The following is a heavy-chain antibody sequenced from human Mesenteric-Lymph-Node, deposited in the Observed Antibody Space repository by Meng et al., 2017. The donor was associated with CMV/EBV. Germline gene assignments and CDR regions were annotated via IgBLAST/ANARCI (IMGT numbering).Heavy chain of an antibody. CDR2: VSANGATT. CDR3: VKHDFDFSTGYNLYFAL. V-gene: IGHV3-23*01. J-gene: IGHJ4*02. CDR1: GFTFSSSA. Sequence: GGSLRLSCAASGFTFSSSAMTWVRQAPGKGLEWVSTVSANGATTYYADSVRGRFIISRDNSKSILYPQMNSLRAEDTAVYYCVKHDFDFSTGYNLYFALWGQGALVTVSS. D-gene: IGHD3/OR15-3a*01.